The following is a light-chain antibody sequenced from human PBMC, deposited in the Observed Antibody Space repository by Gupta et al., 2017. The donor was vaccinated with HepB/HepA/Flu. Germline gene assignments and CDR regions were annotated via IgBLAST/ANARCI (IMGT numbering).Light chain of an antibody. J-gene: IGKJ2*02. Sequence: LQLTQSPSSLSASVGDRVTITCQASQDITNYVNWYQQKPGKAPKLLIYDASNLETGVPSRFSGSGSGTRFSFTISSLQPEDIATDYCQQYDKVSCTCGQGTKLEIK. CDR3: QQYDKVSCT. CDR2: DAS. CDR1: QDITNY. V-gene: IGKV1-33*01.